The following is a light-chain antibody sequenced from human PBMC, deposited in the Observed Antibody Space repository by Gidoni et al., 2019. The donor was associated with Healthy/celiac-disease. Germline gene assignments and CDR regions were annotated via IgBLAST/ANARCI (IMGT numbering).Light chain of an antibody. J-gene: IGKJ1*01. V-gene: IGKV2-28*01. CDR1: QSLLHSNGYNY. Sequence: PASISCRSSQSLLHSNGYNYLDWNLQKPGQSPHLLIYLGSNRASGVPDRFSGSGSGTDFTLKISRVEAEDVGVYYCMQALQTPRTFGQGTKVEIK. CDR3: MQALQTPRT. CDR2: LGS.